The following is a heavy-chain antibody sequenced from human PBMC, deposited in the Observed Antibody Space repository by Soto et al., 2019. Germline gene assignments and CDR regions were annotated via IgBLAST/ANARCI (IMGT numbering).Heavy chain of an antibody. Sequence: ASVKVSCKASGYTFTSYGISWVRQAPGQGLEWMGWISANDGNTNYAQKFQGRVTMTTDTSTSTVYMELSSLRSEDTAVYYCATAAYSTSWYDFWGQGTLVTVSS. D-gene: IGHD6-13*01. CDR3: ATAAYSTSWYDF. CDR1: GYTFTSYG. J-gene: IGHJ5*01. CDR2: ISANDGNT. V-gene: IGHV1-18*01.